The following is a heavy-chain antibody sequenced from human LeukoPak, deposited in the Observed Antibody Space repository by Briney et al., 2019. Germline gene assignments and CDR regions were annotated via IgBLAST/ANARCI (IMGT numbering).Heavy chain of an antibody. J-gene: IGHJ4*02. D-gene: IGHD7-27*01. V-gene: IGHV4-34*01. Sequence: SETLSLTCAVYGGSFSGYYWSWIRQPPGKGLEWIWEINHSGSTDYNPSLKSRVTISVDTSKNQFSLKLSSVTAADTAVYYCAMNNWGLDYWGQGTLVTVSS. CDR3: AMNNWGLDY. CDR1: GGSFSGYY. CDR2: INHSGST.